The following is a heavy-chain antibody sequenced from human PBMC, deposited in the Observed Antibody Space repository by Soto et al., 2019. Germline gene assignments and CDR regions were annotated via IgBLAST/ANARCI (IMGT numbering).Heavy chain of an antibody. Sequence: SETLSLTCAVSGGSISSGGYSWSWIRQPPGKGLEWIGYIYHSGSTYYNPSLKSRVTISVDRSKNQFSLKLSSVTAADTAVYYCARGWGNWNYFDYWGQGTLVTVSS. CDR2: IYHSGST. J-gene: IGHJ4*02. CDR1: GGSISSGGYS. D-gene: IGHD1-20*01. V-gene: IGHV4-30-2*01. CDR3: ARGWGNWNYFDY.